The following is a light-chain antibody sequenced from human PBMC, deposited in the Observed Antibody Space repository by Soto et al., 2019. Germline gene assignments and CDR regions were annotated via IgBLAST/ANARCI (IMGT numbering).Light chain of an antibody. V-gene: IGKV3-11*01. CDR3: QQRSNWPPIT. Sequence: EIVWTQSPATLSLSPGERATLSCRASQSVSSYLAWYQQKPGQAPRLLIYDASNRAPGIPARFSGSGSGTDFTLTISSLEPEDFAVYYCQQRSNWPPITFGQGTRLEIK. CDR1: QSVSSY. CDR2: DAS. J-gene: IGKJ5*01.